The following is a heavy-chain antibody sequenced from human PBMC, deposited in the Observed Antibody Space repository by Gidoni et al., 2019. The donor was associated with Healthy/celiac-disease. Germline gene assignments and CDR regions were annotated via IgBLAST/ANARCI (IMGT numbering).Heavy chain of an antibody. V-gene: IGHV4-61*01. CDR1: GGSVSSGSYY. J-gene: IGHJ6*02. Sequence: QVQLQESGPGLVKPSETLSLPCTVSGGSVSSGSYYWSWIRQPPGKGLEWIGYIYYSGSTNYNPSLKSRVTISVDTSKNQFSLKLSSVTAADTAVYYCARYCSSTSCYTDYYYGMDVWGQGTTVTVSS. D-gene: IGHD2-2*02. CDR3: ARYCSSTSCYTDYYYGMDV. CDR2: IYYSGST.